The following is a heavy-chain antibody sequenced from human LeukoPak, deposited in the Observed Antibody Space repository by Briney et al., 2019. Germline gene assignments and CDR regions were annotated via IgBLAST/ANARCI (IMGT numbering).Heavy chain of an antibody. Sequence: PSETLSLTCTVSGGSISSSSYYWGWIRQPPGEGLEWIGSIYYSGSTYYNPSLKSRVTISVDTSKNQFSLKLSSVTAADTAVYYCARGFLGDYFGSGSYYVFDYWGQGTLVTVSS. CDR2: IYYSGST. D-gene: IGHD3-10*01. CDR3: ARGFLGDYFGSGSYYVFDY. J-gene: IGHJ4*02. V-gene: IGHV4-39*07. CDR1: GGSISSSSYY.